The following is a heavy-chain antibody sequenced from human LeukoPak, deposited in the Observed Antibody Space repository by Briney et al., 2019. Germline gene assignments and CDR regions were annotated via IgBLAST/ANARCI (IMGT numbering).Heavy chain of an antibody. CDR1: GYTVTNYY. D-gene: IGHD6-6*01. V-gene: IGHV1-46*01. Sequence: ASVKISCKTSGYTVTNYYIHWVRQAPGQGLEWMGVINHSDGSTSYAQNFQGRVTMTRDTSTSTVYMQLSSLRSEDTALYYCAGKYSSSGRFDYWGQGTLVTVSS. J-gene: IGHJ4*02. CDR3: AGKYSSSGRFDY. CDR2: INHSDGST.